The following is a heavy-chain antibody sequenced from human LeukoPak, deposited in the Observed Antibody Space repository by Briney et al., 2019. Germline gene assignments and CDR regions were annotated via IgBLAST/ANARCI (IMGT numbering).Heavy chain of an antibody. CDR2: INPGGGNT. Sequence: ASVKVSCKASGYTFTSYAMHWVRQAPGQRLEWMGIINPGGGNTDYSQKFQGRVTITRDTSASTAYMELSSLRSEDTAVYYCAREVQKGYCSGGSCYHYYYYGMNVWGQGTTVTVSS. CDR1: GYTFTSYA. J-gene: IGHJ6*02. D-gene: IGHD2-15*01. CDR3: AREVQKGYCSGGSCYHYYYYGMNV. V-gene: IGHV1-3*01.